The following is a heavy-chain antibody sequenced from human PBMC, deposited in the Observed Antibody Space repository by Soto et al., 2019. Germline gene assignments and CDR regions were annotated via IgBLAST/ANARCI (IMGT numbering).Heavy chain of an antibody. CDR1: GGSVSSGSYY. J-gene: IGHJ4*02. CDR3: ARSRSGWKWGAYYFDY. Sequence: TSETLSLTCTVSGGSVSSGSYYWSWIRQPPGKGLEWIGYIYYSGSTNYNPSLKSRVTISVDTSKNQFSLKLSSVTAADTAVYYCARSRSGWKWGAYYFDYCGEGTLVTLSS. CDR2: IYYSGST. D-gene: IGHD6-19*01. V-gene: IGHV4-61*01.